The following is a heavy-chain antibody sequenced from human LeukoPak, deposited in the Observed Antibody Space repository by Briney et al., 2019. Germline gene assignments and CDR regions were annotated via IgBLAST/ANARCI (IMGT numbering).Heavy chain of an antibody. CDR1: GFTFSSYS. CDR2: ISSSSSYI. D-gene: IGHD4-17*01. CDR3: ARDLSSLTTRRFKYYFDY. V-gene: IGHV3-21*01. Sequence: PGGSLRLSCAASGFTFSSYSMNWVRQAPGKGLEWVSSISSSSSYIYYADSVKGRFTISRDNAKNSLYLQMNSLRGEDTAVYYCARDLSSLTTRRFKYYFDYWGQGTLVTVSS. J-gene: IGHJ4*02.